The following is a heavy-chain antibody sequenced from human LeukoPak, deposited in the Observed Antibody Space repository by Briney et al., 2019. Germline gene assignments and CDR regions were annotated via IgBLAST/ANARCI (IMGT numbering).Heavy chain of an antibody. V-gene: IGHV3-23*01. CDR1: GFIFSTYA. CDR3: AKDSQVISTYYFDY. J-gene: IGHJ4*02. D-gene: IGHD2-21*01. CDR2: ISGSGGTT. Sequence: GGSLRLSCAASGFIFSTYAMTWVRQAPGEGLEWVSAISGSGGTTYYTNSVKGRFTISRDNSKNTLYLPMNSLRAEDTAVYYCAKDSQVISTYYFDYWGQGTLVTVSS.